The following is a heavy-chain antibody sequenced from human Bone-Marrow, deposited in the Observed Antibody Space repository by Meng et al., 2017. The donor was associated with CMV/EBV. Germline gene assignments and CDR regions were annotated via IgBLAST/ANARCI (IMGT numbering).Heavy chain of an antibody. D-gene: IGHD2-21*01. CDR1: GFTFSSYA. V-gene: IGHV3-7*01. J-gene: IGHJ4*02. Sequence: GESLKISCAASGFTFSSYAMSWVRQVPGKGLEWVASTKEDGSEKYFVDSVKGRFTISRDNARNSLHLQMNSLRTEDTAVYYCASDCGGDCYRSGYFDYWGQGTLVTVSS. CDR3: ASDCGGDCYRSGYFDY. CDR2: TKEDGSEK.